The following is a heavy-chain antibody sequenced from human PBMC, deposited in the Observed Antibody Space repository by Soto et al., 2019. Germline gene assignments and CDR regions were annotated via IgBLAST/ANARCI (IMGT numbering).Heavy chain of an antibody. CDR3: ARARITMVREVIKYNMDV. J-gene: IGHJ6*02. Sequence: PSETLSLTCTLSCGAISTYYWSWIRRPPGKGLEWIGYIYNSGSTHSNPSLQSRVTISVDTSKNQFSLKLSSVTAADTAIYYCARARITMVREVIKYNMDVWGQGTTVTVSS. CDR2: IYNSGST. V-gene: IGHV4-59*01. D-gene: IGHD3-10*01. CDR1: CGAISTYY.